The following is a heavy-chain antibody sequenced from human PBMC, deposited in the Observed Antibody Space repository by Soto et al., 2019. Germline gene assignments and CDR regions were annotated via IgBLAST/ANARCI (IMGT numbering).Heavy chain of an antibody. D-gene: IGHD6-13*01. CDR2: ISWDGGST. CDR1: GFTFDDYT. Sequence: PGGSLRLSCAASGFTFDDYTMHWVRQAPGKGLEWVSLISWDGGSTYYADSVKGRFTISRDNSKNSLYLQMNSLRTEDTALYYCAKDRAAAGTGWSSDYYGMDVWGQWTTVIVSS. CDR3: AKDRAAAGTGWSSDYYGMDV. J-gene: IGHJ6*02. V-gene: IGHV3-43*01.